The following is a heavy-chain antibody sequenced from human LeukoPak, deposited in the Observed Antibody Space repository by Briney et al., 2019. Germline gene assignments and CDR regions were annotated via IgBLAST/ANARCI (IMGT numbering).Heavy chain of an antibody. CDR1: GFTFSNAW. J-gene: IGHJ6*02. D-gene: IGHD4-17*01. V-gene: IGHV3-15*01. Sequence: PGGSLRLSCAASGFTFSNAWMSWVRQAPGKGLEWVGRIKSKTDGGTKEDAAPVKGRFTISRDDSKNTLNLQMNSLRAEDTAVYYCATEKNYGDYNAYGMDVWGQGTTVIVSS. CDR2: IKSKTDGGTK. CDR3: ATEKNYGDYNAYGMDV.